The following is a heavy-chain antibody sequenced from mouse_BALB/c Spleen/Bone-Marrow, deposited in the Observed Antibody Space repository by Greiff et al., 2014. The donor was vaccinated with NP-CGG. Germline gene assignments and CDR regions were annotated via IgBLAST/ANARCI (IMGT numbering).Heavy chain of an antibody. V-gene: IGHV1-15*01. CDR3: TREGYGNSYYFSH. CDR2: IDPETGGT. J-gene: IGHJ2*01. Sequence: VQVKQSNANMVSPGTSLKLTCQNSSYTFNDYKLPWVKQTHVHGLEWIGAIDPETGGTAYNQKFKGKATLTADKSSSTAYMELRSLTSEDSAVYYFTREGYGNSYYFSHWGEGSTRSGS. D-gene: IGHD2-1*01. CDR1: SYTFNDYK.